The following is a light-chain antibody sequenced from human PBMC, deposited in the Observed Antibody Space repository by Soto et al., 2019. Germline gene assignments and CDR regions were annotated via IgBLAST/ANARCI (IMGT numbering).Light chain of an antibody. CDR3: SSYTSSSTRV. V-gene: IGLV2-14*01. J-gene: IGLJ2*01. Sequence: QSVLTQPASVSGSPGQSITISCTGTRSDVGGYNYVSWYQQHPGKATKLMIYDVSNRPSGVSNRFSGSKSGNTASLTISGLNAEDEADYYCSSYTSSSTRVFGGGTKVTVL. CDR1: RSDVGGYNY. CDR2: DVS.